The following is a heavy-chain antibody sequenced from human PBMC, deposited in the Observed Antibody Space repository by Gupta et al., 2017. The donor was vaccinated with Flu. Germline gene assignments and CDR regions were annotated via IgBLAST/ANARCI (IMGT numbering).Heavy chain of an antibody. CDR3: AKDSGHDTGYALDF. D-gene: IGHD5-12*01. CDR1: GFSFSSYG. CDR2: LSFDGSET. J-gene: IGHJ4*02. Sequence: GFSFSSYGRHWVRQAPGKGMEWVAALSFDGSETYYADSLKGRFTISRDNSKDTVYLQMNSLRGDDTAVYYCAKDSGHDTGYALDFWGQGTLVTVSS. V-gene: IGHV3-30*18.